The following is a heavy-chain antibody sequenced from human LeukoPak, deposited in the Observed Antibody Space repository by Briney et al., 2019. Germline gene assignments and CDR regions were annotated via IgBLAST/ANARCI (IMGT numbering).Heavy chain of an antibody. J-gene: IGHJ3*02. CDR3: ARVGIAATAGAFDI. CDR2: ISAYNGNT. D-gene: IGHD6-13*01. CDR1: GYTFTSYG. Sequence: ASVKVSCKASGYTFTSYGISWVRQAPGQGLEWMGWISAYNGNTNYAQKLQGRVTMTTDTSTITDYMELRSLRVDDSAVYYCARVGIAATAGAFDIWGPGTMVTVSS. V-gene: IGHV1-18*01.